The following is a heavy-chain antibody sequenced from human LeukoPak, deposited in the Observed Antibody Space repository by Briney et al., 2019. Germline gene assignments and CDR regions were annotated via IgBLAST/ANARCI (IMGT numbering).Heavy chain of an antibody. J-gene: IGHJ3*02. D-gene: IGHD3-22*01. CDR2: LSSSGSAF. CDR1: GFTFRSYE. V-gene: IGHV3-48*03. CDR3: AKGVFFYYDRPNGFDI. Sequence: PGGSLRLSCEDSGFTFRSYEMNWVRQAPGKGLEWIAYLSSSGSAFSYADSVKGRFTISRDNSKNTLYLQMNSLRAEDTAVYYCAKGVFFYYDRPNGFDIWGQGTMVTVSS.